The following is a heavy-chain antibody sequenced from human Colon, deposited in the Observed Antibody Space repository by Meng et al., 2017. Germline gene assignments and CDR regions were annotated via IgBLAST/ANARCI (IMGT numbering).Heavy chain of an antibody. Sequence: GESKWWGQGLLKPSETLPLPCAFYGGSFRGYYWSWIRQPPGKGLEWIGEINHSGSTNSNPSLKSRVTISVDTSKNQFSLKLSSVTAADTAVYYCARVCPPEYYYDSSGYLNWFDPWGQGTLVTVSS. J-gene: IGHJ5*02. CDR1: GGSFRGYY. V-gene: IGHV4-34*01. D-gene: IGHD3-22*01. CDR3: ARVCPPEYYYDSSGYLNWFDP. CDR2: INHSGST.